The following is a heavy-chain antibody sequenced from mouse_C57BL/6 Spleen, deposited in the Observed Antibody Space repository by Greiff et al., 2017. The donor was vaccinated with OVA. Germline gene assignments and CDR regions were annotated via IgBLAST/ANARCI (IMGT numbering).Heavy chain of an antibody. CDR3: ARTVVATDFDY. D-gene: IGHD1-1*01. V-gene: IGHV1-4*01. J-gene: IGHJ2*01. CDR1: GYTFTSYT. CDR2: INPSSGYT. Sequence: VQLQQSGAELARPGASVKMSCKASGYTFTSYTMHWVKQRPGQGLEWIAYINPSSGYTKYNQKFKDKATLTADKSSSTAYMQLSSLTSEDSAVYYCARTVVATDFDYWGQGTTLTVSS.